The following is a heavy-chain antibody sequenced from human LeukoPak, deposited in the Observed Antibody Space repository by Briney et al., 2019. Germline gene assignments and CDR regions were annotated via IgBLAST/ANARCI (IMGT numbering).Heavy chain of an antibody. CDR2: ISAYNGNT. J-gene: IGHJ4*02. V-gene: IGHV1-18*01. CDR1: GYTFTSYG. CDR3: ARDQATVATVEIDY. Sequence: ASVKVSCKASGYTFTSYGISWARQAPGQGLEWMGWISAYNGNTNYAQKLQGRVTMTTDTSTSTAYMELRSLRSDDTAVYYCARDQATVATVEIDYWGQGTLVTVSS. D-gene: IGHD4-23*01.